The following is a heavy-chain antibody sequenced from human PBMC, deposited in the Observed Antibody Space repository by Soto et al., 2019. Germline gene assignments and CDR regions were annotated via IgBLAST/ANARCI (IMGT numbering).Heavy chain of an antibody. CDR1: GCTFRNYS. J-gene: IGHJ4*02. CDR3: ARDRDTYGQGFFDN. D-gene: IGHD5-18*01. V-gene: IGHV3-23*01. Sequence: GGSLRLSCTGSGCTFRNYSMNWVRQAPGKGLEWVSGIYGDGSRTFYADSVKGRFTISRDNSKNTLYLQMNSLRVEDTAVYFCARDRDTYGQGFFDNWGQGVLVTVSS. CDR2: IYGDGSRT.